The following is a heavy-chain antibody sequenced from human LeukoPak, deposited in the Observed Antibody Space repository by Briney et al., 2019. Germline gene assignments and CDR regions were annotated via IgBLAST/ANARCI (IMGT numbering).Heavy chain of an antibody. D-gene: IGHD1-7*01. CDR1: GFAFSNYA. V-gene: IGHV3-7*01. CDR3: ARDQGYGRYNWNYGEDI. Sequence: PGGSLRLSCAASGFAFSNYAMSWVRQAPGKGLEWVASLKQGGNEGFYVDSVKGRFTISRDNAKNSLYLQMNSLRAEDTAMYYCARDQGYGRYNWNYGEDIWGQGTMVTVSS. CDR2: LKQGGNEG. J-gene: IGHJ3*02.